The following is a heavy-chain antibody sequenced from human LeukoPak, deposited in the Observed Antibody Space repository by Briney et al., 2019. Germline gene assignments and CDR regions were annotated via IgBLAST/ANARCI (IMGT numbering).Heavy chain of an antibody. CDR3: ARDPYYDSSGYYNY. D-gene: IGHD3-22*01. J-gene: IGHJ4*02. CDR1: GYTFTGYY. Sequence: ASVRVSCKASGYTFTGYYMHWVRQAPGQGLEWMGWINPKSGGTNYAQKLQGRVTMTTDTSTSTAYMELRSLRSDDTAVYYCARDPYYDSSGYYNYWGQGTLVTVSS. CDR2: INPKSGGT. V-gene: IGHV1-2*02.